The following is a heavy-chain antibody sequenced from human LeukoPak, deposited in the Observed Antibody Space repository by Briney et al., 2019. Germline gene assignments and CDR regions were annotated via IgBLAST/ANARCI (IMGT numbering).Heavy chain of an antibody. CDR1: GFTFRSHA. J-gene: IGHJ4*02. D-gene: IGHD2-21*01. CDR2: IYENGGTT. Sequence: GGSLRLSCVGSGFTFRSHAMSWVRQAPEKGLEFVTGIYENGGTTYYADSVKGRFSISRDNSKNTLYLQMDSLRGEDTAVYYCAKDFRIGYSAHFDYWGQGALVTVSS. CDR3: AKDFRIGYSAHFDY. V-gene: IGHV3-23*01.